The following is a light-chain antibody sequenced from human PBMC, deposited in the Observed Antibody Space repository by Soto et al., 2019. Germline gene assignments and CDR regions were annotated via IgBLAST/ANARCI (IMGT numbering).Light chain of an antibody. Sequence: EIVLTQSPATLSLSPGERATLSCRASQSVSSYLAWYQQKPGQAPRLLIYDASNRATGVPARFSGSGSGTDFTLTISSLQPEDVATYYCQKYNSALWTFGQGTKVEIK. V-gene: IGKV3-11*01. CDR2: DAS. CDR3: QKYNSALWT. J-gene: IGKJ1*01. CDR1: QSVSSY.